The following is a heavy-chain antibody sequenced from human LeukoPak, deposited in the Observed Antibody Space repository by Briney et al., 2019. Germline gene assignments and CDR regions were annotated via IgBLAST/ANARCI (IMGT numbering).Heavy chain of an antibody. V-gene: IGHV1-2*02. D-gene: IGHD5-18*01. Sequence: GASVKVSCKASGYTFTGYYMHWVRQAPGQGLEWMGWINPNSGGTNYAQKFQGRVTMTRDTSISTAYMELSRLRSDDTAVYYCARGVAGYSSYYYYYYMDVWGKGTTVTVSS. J-gene: IGHJ6*03. CDR1: GYTFTGYY. CDR3: ARGVAGYSSYYYYYYMDV. CDR2: INPNSGGT.